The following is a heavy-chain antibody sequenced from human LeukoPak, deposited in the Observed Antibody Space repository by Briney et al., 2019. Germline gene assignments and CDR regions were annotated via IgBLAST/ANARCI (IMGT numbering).Heavy chain of an antibody. J-gene: IGHJ6*02. V-gene: IGHV3-23*01. CDR3: AKSAVAGYYYYFGTDV. CDR2: ISGSGGTT. Sequence: GGSLRLSCAASGFSFSSYAMTWVRQAPGKGLEWVSAISGSGGTTYYADSVKGRFTISRDNSKDTLFLQMNSLRAEDTAVYYCAKSAVAGYYYYFGTDVWGQGTTVTVSS. CDR1: GFSFSSYA. D-gene: IGHD6-13*01.